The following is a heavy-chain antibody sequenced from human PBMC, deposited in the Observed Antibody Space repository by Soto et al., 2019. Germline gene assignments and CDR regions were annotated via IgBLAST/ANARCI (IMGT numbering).Heavy chain of an antibody. CDR3: ARGKLRAYYYYGMDV. Sequence: SETLSLTCAVSGGSISSGGYSWSWIRQPPGKGLEWIGYIYHSGSTYYNPSLKSRVTISVDTSKNQFSLKLSSVTAADTAVYYCARGKLRAYYYYGMDVWGQGTTVTVSS. CDR1: GGSISSGGYS. CDR2: IYHSGST. V-gene: IGHV4-30-2*01. J-gene: IGHJ6*02. D-gene: IGHD3-10*01.